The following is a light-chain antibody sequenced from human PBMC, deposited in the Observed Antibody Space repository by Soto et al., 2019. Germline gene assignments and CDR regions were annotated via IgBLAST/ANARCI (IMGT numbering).Light chain of an antibody. CDR2: DVN. CDR1: SSDVGAYNH. Sequence: QSALTQPRSVSGSPGESVAISCTGTSSDVGAYNHVAWYQQYPGKAPKLMVYDVNKRPSGVPDRFSGSKSGNTASLTISGLGAEDGADYHGSSSAGRYPVVFGGGTQLTAL. V-gene: IGLV2-11*01. CDR3: SSSAGRYPVV. J-gene: IGLJ2*01.